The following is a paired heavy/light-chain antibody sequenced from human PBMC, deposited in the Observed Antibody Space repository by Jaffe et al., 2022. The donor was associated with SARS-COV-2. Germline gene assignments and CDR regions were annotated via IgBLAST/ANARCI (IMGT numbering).Heavy chain of an antibody. D-gene: IGHD1-26*01. V-gene: IGHV1-2*02. J-gene: IGHJ6*02. Sequence: QVQLVQSGAEVKKPGASVKVSCQSSGYTFTEYYLHWVRQAPGQGLEWMGWINPKSGGTHFAQKFQGRVTMTRDTSISTAYMELGRLRSDDTAVYYCARENSDAWSEKGMDVWGQGTTVIVSS. CDR2: INPKSGGT. CDR3: ARENSDAWSEKGMDV. CDR1: GYTFTEYY.
Light chain of an antibody. CDR1: QSVSSSY. Sequence: EIVLTQSPGTLSLSPGESATLSCRASQSVSSSYFAWYQQKPGQAPRLLIYGTSNRATGIAARFSGSGSGTDFTLTISRLEPEDFAVYYCQQYGSSPRTFGQGTKLEIK. CDR2: GTS. CDR3: QQYGSSPRT. V-gene: IGKV3-20*01. J-gene: IGKJ1*01.